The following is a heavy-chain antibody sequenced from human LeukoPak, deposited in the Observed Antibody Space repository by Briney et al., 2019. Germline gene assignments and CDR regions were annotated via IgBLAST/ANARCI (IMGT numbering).Heavy chain of an antibody. V-gene: IGHV4-59*01. J-gene: IGHJ3*02. CDR3: ALDSSGWSDDSFDI. CDR2: IHYSGNT. D-gene: IGHD6-19*01. CDR1: TGAISGYY. Sequence: PSETLSLTCTVSTGAISGYYWSWIRQPPGKGLEWIGYIHYSGNTNYNPSLKSRVTMSLDASKNQFFLKLTSVTAADTAMYYCALDSSGWSDDSFDIWGQGTTVTVSS.